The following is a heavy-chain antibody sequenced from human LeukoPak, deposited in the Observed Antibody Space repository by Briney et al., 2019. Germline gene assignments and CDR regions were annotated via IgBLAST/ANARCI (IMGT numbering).Heavy chain of an antibody. J-gene: IGHJ4*02. CDR2: IYYSGTT. Sequence: SETLSLTCTVSGGSISIFYWSWIRQPPGKGLEWIGDIYYSGTTNYNPSLKSRLTISLDTSKNQFSLRLTSVTAADTAVYYCARIDAVAATPTSFDYWGQGTLVTVSS. V-gene: IGHV4-59*01. CDR1: GGSISIFY. D-gene: IGHD6-19*01. CDR3: ARIDAVAATPTSFDY.